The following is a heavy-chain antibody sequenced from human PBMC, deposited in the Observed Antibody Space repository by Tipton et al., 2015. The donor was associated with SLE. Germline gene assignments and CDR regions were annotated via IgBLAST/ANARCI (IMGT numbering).Heavy chain of an antibody. D-gene: IGHD2-15*01. CDR2: IRYNRDT. CDR1: GASVSSHY. J-gene: IGHJ4*02. V-gene: IGHV4-59*02. Sequence: TLSLTCTVSGASVSSHYRNWIRQTPGKGLEWIGYIRYNRDTNYHPSLKSRVTISVDTSKNQLSLKLTSVTAADTAVYYCARGSVVADDYWGQGTLVTVSS. CDR3: ARGSVVADDY.